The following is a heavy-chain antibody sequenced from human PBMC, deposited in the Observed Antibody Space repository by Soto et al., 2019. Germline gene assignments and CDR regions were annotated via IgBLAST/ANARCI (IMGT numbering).Heavy chain of an antibody. V-gene: IGHV3-11*01. J-gene: IGHJ6*03. D-gene: IGHD2-2*01. Sequence: GGSLRLSCAASGFTFSDYYMSWIRQAPGKGLEWVSYISSSGSTIYYADSVKGRFTISRDNAKNSLYLQMNSLRAEDTAVYYCARVPAAMVYYYYYMDVWGKGTTVTVSS. CDR3: ARVPAAMVYYYYYMDV. CDR2: ISSSGSTI. CDR1: GFTFSDYY.